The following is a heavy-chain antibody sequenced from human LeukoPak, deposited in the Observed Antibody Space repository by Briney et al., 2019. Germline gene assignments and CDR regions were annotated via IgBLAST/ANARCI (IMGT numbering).Heavy chain of an antibody. V-gene: IGHV3-23*01. CDR2: ISGSGGST. D-gene: IGHD3-10*01. J-gene: IGHJ4*02. CDR3: AKVPVYLYGSGSYYDY. CDR1: GFTFSSYA. Sequence: GGSLRLSCAASGFTFSSYAMSWVRQAPGKGLEWVSAISGSGGSTYYADSVKGRFTISRDNSKNTLYLQMNSLRAEGTAVYYCAKVPVYLYGSGSYYDYWGQGTLVTVSS.